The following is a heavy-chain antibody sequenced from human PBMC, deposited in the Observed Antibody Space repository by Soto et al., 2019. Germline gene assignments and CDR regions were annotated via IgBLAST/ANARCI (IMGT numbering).Heavy chain of an antibody. CDR1: GFTFSSYW. CDR3: ARGAAGYCSSTSCYAQTSYYMDV. Sequence: GGSLRLSCAASGFTFSSYWMHWVRQAPGKGLVWVSRINSDGSSTSYADSVKGRFTIPRDNAKKTLYLQMNSLRAEDTAVYYCARGAAGYCSSTSCYAQTSYYMDVWGKGTTVTVSS. CDR2: INSDGSST. V-gene: IGHV3-74*01. D-gene: IGHD2-2*01. J-gene: IGHJ6*03.